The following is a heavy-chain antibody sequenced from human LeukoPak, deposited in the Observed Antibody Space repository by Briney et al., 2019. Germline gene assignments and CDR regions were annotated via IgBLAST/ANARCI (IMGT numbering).Heavy chain of an antibody. V-gene: IGHV3-53*01. CDR1: GFTVSTNC. Sequence: GGSLRLSCTASGFTVSTNCMSWVRQAPGKGLEWVSVIYSGGSTYYADSVRGRFTISRDNYKNTLYLQMNSLRAEDTAVYYCARDRPNSYYYDSSGADYWGQETLVTVSS. CDR3: ARDRPNSYYYDSSGADY. D-gene: IGHD3-22*01. J-gene: IGHJ4*02. CDR2: IYSGGST.